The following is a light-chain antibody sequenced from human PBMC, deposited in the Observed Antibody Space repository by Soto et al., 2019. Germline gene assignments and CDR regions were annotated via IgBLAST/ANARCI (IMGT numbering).Light chain of an antibody. J-gene: IGKJ1*01. V-gene: IGKV3-15*01. CDR2: GAS. CDR1: QNVNNR. CDR3: QHFNSWPLL. Sequence: EIVMTQSPAMLSVSPGERATLSCRASQNVNNRLAWYQQKAGQPPRLLIYGASTRATGIPARFSSSGSGTEFTLTISSLQSEDFAVYYGQHFNSWPLLFGQGTKVEIK.